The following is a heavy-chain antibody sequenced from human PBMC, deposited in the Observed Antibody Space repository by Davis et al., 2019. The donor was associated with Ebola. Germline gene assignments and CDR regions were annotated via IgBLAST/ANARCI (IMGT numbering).Heavy chain of an antibody. Sequence: SVKVSCKASGGTFSSYAISWVRQAPGQGLEWMGGIIPILGIANYAQKFQGRVTITADESTSTAYMELSSLRSEDTAVYYCASWYYDILTGLYQGGFDYWGQGTLVTVSS. J-gene: IGHJ4*02. CDR3: ASWYYDILTGLYQGGFDY. D-gene: IGHD3-9*01. V-gene: IGHV1-69*10. CDR1: GGTFSSYA. CDR2: IIPILGIA.